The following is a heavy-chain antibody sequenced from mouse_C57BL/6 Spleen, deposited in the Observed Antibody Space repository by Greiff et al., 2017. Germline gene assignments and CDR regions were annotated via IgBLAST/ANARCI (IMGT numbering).Heavy chain of an antibody. D-gene: IGHD2-4*01. Sequence: EVMLVESGGDLVKPGGSLKLSCAASGFTFSSYGMSWVRQTPDKRLEWVATISSGGSYTYYPDIVKGRFTISRDNAKNTLYLQMSSLKSEDTAMYYCASGDDYDYFDYWGQGTTLTVSS. CDR3: ASGDDYDYFDY. V-gene: IGHV5-6*01. J-gene: IGHJ2*01. CDR2: ISSGGSYT. CDR1: GFTFSSYG.